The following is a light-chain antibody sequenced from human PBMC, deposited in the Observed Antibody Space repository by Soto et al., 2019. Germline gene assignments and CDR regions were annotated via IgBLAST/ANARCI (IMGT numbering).Light chain of an antibody. J-gene: IGKJ1*01. CDR1: RSVGTW. CDR3: EQYNEYFRT. CDR2: KTS. Sequence: DVQMTQSPPTLSASVGGRVTITCRASRSVGTWLAWYQQKPGRAPNLLIYKTSTLKRGVPSRFSGSGSGTEFSLTINDLQPDDFATYYCEQYNEYFRTFSPGTKVEI. V-gene: IGKV1-5*03.